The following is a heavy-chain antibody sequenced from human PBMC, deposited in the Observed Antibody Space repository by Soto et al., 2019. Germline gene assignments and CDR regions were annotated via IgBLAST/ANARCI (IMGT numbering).Heavy chain of an antibody. Sequence: EVQLLESGGGLVLPGGSLRLSCAASGFTFSTYAMSWVRQAPGKGLEWVSGITIGDSTYYMDSVKGRFTISRDISKNTLYLQMNSLRAEDTAVYYCARQGGQRANWFDPWGQGTLVTVSS. CDR3: ARQGGQRANWFDP. V-gene: IGHV3-23*01. J-gene: IGHJ5*02. CDR2: ITIGDST. D-gene: IGHD3-16*01. CDR1: GFTFSTYA.